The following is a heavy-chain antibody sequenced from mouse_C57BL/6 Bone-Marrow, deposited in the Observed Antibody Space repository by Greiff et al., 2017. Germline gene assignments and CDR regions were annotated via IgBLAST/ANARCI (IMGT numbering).Heavy chain of an antibody. CDR1: GYTFTSYW. Sequence: QVQLKQPGAELVKPGASVKLSCKASGYTFTSYWMHWVKQRPGRGLEWIGRIDPNSGGTKYNEKFKRKATLTVDKPSSTAYMQLSSLTSEDAAVYYCAGDYYGSSYGYWYFDVWGTGTTVTVSS. CDR3: AGDYYGSSYGYWYFDV. CDR2: IDPNSGGT. J-gene: IGHJ1*03. V-gene: IGHV1-72*01. D-gene: IGHD1-1*01.